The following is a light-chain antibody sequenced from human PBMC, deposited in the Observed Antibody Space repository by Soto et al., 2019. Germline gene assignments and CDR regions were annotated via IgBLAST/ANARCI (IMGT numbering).Light chain of an antibody. CDR1: QGIRND. V-gene: IGKV1-6*01. CDR3: LQDFDYPWT. Sequence: AIQMTQSPSSLSASVGDRVTITCRASQGIRNDLGWYQQKPGKAPKLLIYAASSLQSGVPSRFSGNASGTDFTLTISSLQPEDFATYYCLQDFDYPWTFGQGTKVEIK. CDR2: AAS. J-gene: IGKJ1*01.